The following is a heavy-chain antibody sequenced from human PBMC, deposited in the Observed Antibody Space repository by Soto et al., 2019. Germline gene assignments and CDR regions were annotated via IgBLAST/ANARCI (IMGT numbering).Heavy chain of an antibody. V-gene: IGHV4-31*03. CDR2: IYYSGST. CDR1: GGSISSGGYY. J-gene: IGHJ3*02. Sequence: QVQLQESGPGLVMPSQTLSLTCIVSGGSISSGGYYCSWIRQHPGKGLEWIGYIYYSGSTYYNPSLKSRVAISVDTSKNQLSLKLSSVTAAYTAVYYCVSSALSDAFDIWGQGTMVTVSS. D-gene: IGHD3-22*01. CDR3: VSSALSDAFDI.